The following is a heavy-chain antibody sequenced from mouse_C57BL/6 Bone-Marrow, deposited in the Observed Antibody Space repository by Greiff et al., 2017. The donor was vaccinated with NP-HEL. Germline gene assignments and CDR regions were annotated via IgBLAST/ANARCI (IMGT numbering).Heavy chain of an antibody. CDR1: GFNIKDYY. Sequence: VQLQHSGAELVKPGASVKLSCTASGFNIKDYYMHWVKQRTEQGLEWIGRIDPEDGETTYAPKFQGKATITADTSSNTAYLQLSSLTSEDTAVYYCASTVVATDYYAMDYWGQGTSVTVSS. CDR2: IDPEDGET. D-gene: IGHD1-1*01. J-gene: IGHJ4*01. V-gene: IGHV14-2*01. CDR3: ASTVVATDYYAMDY.